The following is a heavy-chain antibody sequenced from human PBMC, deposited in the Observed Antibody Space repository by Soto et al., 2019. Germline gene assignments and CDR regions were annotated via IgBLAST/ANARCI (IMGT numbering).Heavy chain of an antibody. J-gene: IGHJ4*02. CDR1: GYTFTDYY. Sequence: ASVKVSCKTSGYTFTDYYMHWVRHAPGQGLEWMGWINPNSGGPISAQKFQGRVTMTRDTSISTAYMELSRLTSDETAVYYCARSLSTIAARPDYWGQGTLVTVSS. D-gene: IGHD6-6*01. V-gene: IGHV1-2*02. CDR3: ARSLSTIAARPDY. CDR2: INPNSGGP.